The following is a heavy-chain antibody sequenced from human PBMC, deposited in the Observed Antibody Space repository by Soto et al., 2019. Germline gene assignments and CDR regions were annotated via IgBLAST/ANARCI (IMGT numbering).Heavy chain of an antibody. Sequence: QVQLVQSGAEVKKPGASVKVSCKASGYTFTSYGISWVRQAPGQGLERMGWISAYNGKTNYAQKLQGRVTMTTDTSTSTAYVKLRSLRSDDTAVYYCARVIAAAADCDYWGQGTLVTVSS. V-gene: IGHV1-18*01. CDR3: ARVIAAAADCDY. CDR2: ISAYNGKT. J-gene: IGHJ4*02. D-gene: IGHD6-13*01. CDR1: GYTFTSYG.